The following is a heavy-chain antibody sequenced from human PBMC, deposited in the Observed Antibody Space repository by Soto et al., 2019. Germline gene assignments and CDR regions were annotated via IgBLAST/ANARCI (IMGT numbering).Heavy chain of an antibody. CDR1: GFTFSSYA. Sequence: GGSLRLSCAASGFTFSSYAMSWVRQAPGKGLEWVSAISGSGGSTYYADSVKGRFTISRDNSKNTLYLQMNSLRAEDTAVYYCAKVGLLWFGELYAFDIWGQGTMVTVSS. D-gene: IGHD3-10*01. V-gene: IGHV3-23*01. J-gene: IGHJ3*02. CDR2: ISGSGGST. CDR3: AKVGLLWFGELYAFDI.